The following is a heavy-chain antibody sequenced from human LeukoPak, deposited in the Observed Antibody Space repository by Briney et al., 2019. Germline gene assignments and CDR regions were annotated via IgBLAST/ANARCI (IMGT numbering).Heavy chain of an antibody. J-gene: IGHJ4*02. Sequence: GGSLRLSCVGSGFTFSGYSLNWVRQAPGKGLEWVSYISGGSNIIYYADFVKGRFTLSRDNAKNSLFLQMNNLRVEDTAVYYCAKDQVPCFWGQGSLVTVSS. D-gene: IGHD3-10*01. CDR2: ISGGSNII. CDR3: AKDQVPCF. V-gene: IGHV3-48*04. CDR1: GFTFSGYS.